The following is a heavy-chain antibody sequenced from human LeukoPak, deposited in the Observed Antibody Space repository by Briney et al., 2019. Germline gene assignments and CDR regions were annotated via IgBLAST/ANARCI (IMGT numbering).Heavy chain of an antibody. Sequence: PGGSLRLSCAASGFTFSSYAMSWVRQAPGKGLEWVSAISGSGGSTYYADSVKGRFTISRDNSKNTPYLQMNSLRAEDTAVYYCAQILTGYSPIDYWGQGTLVTVSS. V-gene: IGHV3-23*01. D-gene: IGHD3-9*01. CDR1: GFTFSSYA. CDR3: AQILTGYSPIDY. J-gene: IGHJ4*02. CDR2: ISGSGGST.